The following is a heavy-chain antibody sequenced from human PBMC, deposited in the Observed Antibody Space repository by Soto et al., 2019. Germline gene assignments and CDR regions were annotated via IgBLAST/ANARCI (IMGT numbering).Heavy chain of an antibody. CDR3: HGYGY. V-gene: IGHV3-23*01. Sequence: EVQVLESGGDLVQPGGSLRLSCATSGFTFSSYAMSWVRQAPGKGLEWVSAINNSGGKTYYADSVKGRFTISRDNSKNTLYLQMNSLRAEDTAVYYCHGYGYWGQGTLVTVSS. CDR2: INNSGGKT. D-gene: IGHD5-12*01. J-gene: IGHJ4*02. CDR1: GFTFSSYA.